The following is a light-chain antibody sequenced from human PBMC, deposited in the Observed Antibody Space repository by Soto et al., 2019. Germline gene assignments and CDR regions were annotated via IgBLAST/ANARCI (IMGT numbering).Light chain of an antibody. CDR1: QSINNY. Sequence: VQMTQTPASLSESVRERVTMTSVPSQSINNYLNWYQQKPGKAPKLLIYAASSLQSGVPSRFSGSGSGTDFTLTISSLQPEDFATYYCQQSYSTPITFGQGTRLEIK. V-gene: IGKV1-39*01. CDR2: AAS. CDR3: QQSYSTPIT. J-gene: IGKJ5*01.